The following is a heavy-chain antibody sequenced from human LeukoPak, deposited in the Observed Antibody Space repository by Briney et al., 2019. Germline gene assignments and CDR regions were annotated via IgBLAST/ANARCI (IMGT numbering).Heavy chain of an antibody. J-gene: IGHJ4*02. CDR2: ISPDSNYK. V-gene: IGHV3-21*01. CDR3: ARDGDYDWNYRSGFDY. CDR1: GFTFSTYS. D-gene: IGHD1-7*01. Sequence: GESLRLSCAASGFTFSTYSMNWLRLAPGKGLEWVSSISPDSNYKYYVDSVKGRFTISRDNAKSSLYLQMNSLRAEDTAVYYCARDGDYDWNYRSGFDYWGQGTLVTVSS.